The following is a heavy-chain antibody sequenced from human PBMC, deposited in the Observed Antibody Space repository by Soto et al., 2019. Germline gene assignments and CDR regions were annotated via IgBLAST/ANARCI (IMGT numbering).Heavy chain of an antibody. CDR1: GGSISSYY. CDR3: ASPLNRHGGYLGY. V-gene: IGHV4-59*01. J-gene: IGHJ4*02. CDR2: IYYSGST. Sequence: SETLSLTCTVSGGSISSYYWSWIRQPPGKGLEWIGYIYYSGSTNYNPSLKSRVTISVDTSKNQFSLKLSSVTAADTAVYYCASPLNRHGGYLGYWGQGTLVTVSS. D-gene: IGHD5-12*01.